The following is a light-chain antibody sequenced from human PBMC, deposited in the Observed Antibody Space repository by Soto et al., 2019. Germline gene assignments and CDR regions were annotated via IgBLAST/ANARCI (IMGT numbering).Light chain of an antibody. CDR2: GAS. CDR3: QHYGSSPWT. CDR1: QSVSSSY. Sequence: ENVLTQSPGTLSFSPGERATLSCRASQSVSSSYLAWYQQKPGQAPRLLIYGASSRATGIPDRFSGSGSGTDFTLTISRLEPEDFAVYYCQHYGSSPWTFGQGTKVEIK. J-gene: IGKJ1*01. V-gene: IGKV3-20*01.